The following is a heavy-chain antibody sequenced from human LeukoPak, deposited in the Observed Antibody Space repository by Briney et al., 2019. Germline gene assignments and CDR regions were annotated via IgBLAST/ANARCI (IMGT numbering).Heavy chain of an antibody. Sequence: GGSLRLSCSASGFTFSSYAMHWVRQAPGKELEYVSGISSNGGSTYYADSVKGRFTISRDNSKSTLYLQMSSLRAVDTAVYYCVKDPRYWGQGTLVTVSS. CDR2: ISSNGGST. V-gene: IGHV3-64D*09. CDR1: GFTFSSYA. J-gene: IGHJ4*02. CDR3: VKDPRY.